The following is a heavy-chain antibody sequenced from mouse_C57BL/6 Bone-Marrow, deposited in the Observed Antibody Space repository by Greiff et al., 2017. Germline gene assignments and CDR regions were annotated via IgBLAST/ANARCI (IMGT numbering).Heavy chain of an antibody. J-gene: IGHJ2*01. V-gene: IGHV1-69*01. CDR1: GYTFTSYW. Sequence: VQLQQPGAELVMPGASVKLSCKASGYTFTSYWMHWVKQRPGQGLAWIGELDPSDSYTNYNQKFKGKSTLTVDKSSSTAYMQLNSLTSEDSAVYYCARGGGRVYLDYWGQGTTLTVSS. CDR3: ARGGGRVYLDY. CDR2: LDPSDSYT.